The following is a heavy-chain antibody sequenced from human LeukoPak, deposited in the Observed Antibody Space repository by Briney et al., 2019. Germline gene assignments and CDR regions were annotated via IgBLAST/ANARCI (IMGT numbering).Heavy chain of an antibody. CDR3: ARDHSWPFDY. CDR2: INPNSGGT. V-gene: IGHV1-2*02. Sequence: ASVKVSCKASGYTFTGYSVHWVRQAPGQGLEWMGWINPNSGGTKYALKFQGRVTMTRDTSISTAYMELSRLTSDDTAVYYCARDHSWPFDYWGQGTLVTVSS. D-gene: IGHD2-15*01. CDR1: GYTFTGYS. J-gene: IGHJ4*02.